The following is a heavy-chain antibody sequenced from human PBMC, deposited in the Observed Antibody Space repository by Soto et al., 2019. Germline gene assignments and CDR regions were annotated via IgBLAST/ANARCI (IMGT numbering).Heavy chain of an antibody. D-gene: IGHD7-27*01. CDR1: GGSISSGGYS. CDR3: ARAGDTGAFDI. CDR2: IYHSGST. Sequence: QLQLQESGSGLVKPSQTLSLTCAVSGGSISSGGYSWSWIRQPPGKGLEWLGYIYHSGSTYYNPSLKSRVTKSVDRSKNQFSLKLSSVTAADTAVYYCARAGDTGAFDIWGQGTMVTVSS. J-gene: IGHJ3*02. V-gene: IGHV4-30-2*01.